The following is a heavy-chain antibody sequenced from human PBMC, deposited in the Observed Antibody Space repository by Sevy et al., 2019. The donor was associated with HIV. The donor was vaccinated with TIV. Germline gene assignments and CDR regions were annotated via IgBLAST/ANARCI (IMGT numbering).Heavy chain of an antibody. J-gene: IGHJ6*03. CDR3: ARDLYDSSGYYYDYYYMDV. CDR2: IKQDGSEK. CDR1: GFSFSSYW. Sequence: GGSLRLSCAASGFSFSSYWMSWVSQAPGKGLEWVANIKQDGSEKYYVDSVKGRFTISRDNAKNSLYLQMNSLRAEDTAVYYCARDLYDSSGYYYDYYYMDVWGKGTTVTVSS. D-gene: IGHD3-22*01. V-gene: IGHV3-7*01.